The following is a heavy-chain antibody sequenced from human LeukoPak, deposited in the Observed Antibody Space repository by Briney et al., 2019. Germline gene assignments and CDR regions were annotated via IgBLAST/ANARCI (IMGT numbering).Heavy chain of an antibody. J-gene: IGHJ4*02. CDR3: GRGNRGYSYLGY. Sequence: PGGSLRLSCAVSGFTFSSYVMTWVRQSPGKGLEWVSSITGSGGSTYYIDSVKGRFTISRDNSKNTLSLQMNSLRADDTAVYYCGRGNRGYSYLGYWGQGTLVTVST. CDR2: ITGSGGST. V-gene: IGHV3-23*01. CDR1: GFTFSSYV. D-gene: IGHD5-18*01.